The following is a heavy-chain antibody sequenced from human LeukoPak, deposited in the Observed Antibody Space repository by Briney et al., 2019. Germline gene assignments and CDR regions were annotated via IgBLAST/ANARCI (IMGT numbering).Heavy chain of an antibody. CDR1: GGTFSSYA. D-gene: IGHD6-19*01. CDR3: AREDGIAVAGTYVGHPLNY. V-gene: IGHV1-46*01. CDR2: INPSGGST. J-gene: IGHJ4*02. Sequence: AASVKVSCKASGGTFSSYAISWVRQAPGQGLEWMGIINPSGGSTSYAQKFQGRVTMTRDMSTSTVYMELSSLRSEDTAVYYCAREDGIAVAGTYVGHPLNYWGQGTLVTVSS.